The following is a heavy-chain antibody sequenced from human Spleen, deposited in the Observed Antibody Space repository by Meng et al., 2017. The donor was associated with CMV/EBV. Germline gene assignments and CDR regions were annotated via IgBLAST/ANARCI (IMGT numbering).Heavy chain of an antibody. J-gene: IGHJ6*02. CDR3: ARDRYGMDV. Sequence: GESLKISCEVSGITFSSYAMNWVRQAPGKGLEWVSGLHNRGVSTYYADSVKGRFTISRENDKNSLYLQMNSLRAGDTAVYYCARDRYGMDVWGQGTTVTVSS. CDR1: GITFSSYA. CDR2: LHNRGVST. V-gene: IGHV3-23*01.